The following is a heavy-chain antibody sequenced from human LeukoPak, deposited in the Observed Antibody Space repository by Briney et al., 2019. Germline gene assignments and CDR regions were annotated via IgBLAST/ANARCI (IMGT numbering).Heavy chain of an antibody. CDR1: GYTFTSYD. CDR2: MNPNSGNT. Sequence: ASVKVSCKASGYTFTSYDINWVRQATGQGLEWMGWMNPNSGNTGYAQKFQGRVTVTRNTSISTAYMELSSLRSEDTAVYYCARVGRTMVRGVIINDWFDPWGQGTLVTVSS. CDR3: ARVGRTMVRGVIINDWFDP. D-gene: IGHD3-10*01. V-gene: IGHV1-8*01. J-gene: IGHJ5*02.